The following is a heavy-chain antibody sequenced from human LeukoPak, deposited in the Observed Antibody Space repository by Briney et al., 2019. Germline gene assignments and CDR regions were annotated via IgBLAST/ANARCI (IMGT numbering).Heavy chain of an antibody. D-gene: IGHD2-2*01. CDR2: MNPNSGNT. CDR3: ARRRDCSTTRCYVEYFQH. J-gene: IGHJ1*01. V-gene: IGHV1-8*01. Sequence: ASVKVSCKASGYTFTSYDINWVRQATGQGLEWMGWMNPNSGNTGYAQKFQGRVTMTRDTSTSTVYMELSSLRSEDTAVYYCARRRDCSTTRCYVEYFQHWGQGTLVTVSS. CDR1: GYTFTSYD.